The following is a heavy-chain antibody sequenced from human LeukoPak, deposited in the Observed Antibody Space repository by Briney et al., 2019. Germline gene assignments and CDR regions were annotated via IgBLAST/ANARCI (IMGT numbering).Heavy chain of an antibody. Sequence: GASVKVSCKASGYTFTGYYMHWVRQAPGQGLEWMGWINPNSGGTNYAQKFQGRVTMTRDTSISTAYMELSRLRSDDTAVYYCATYYDSSGYYSEGALNYWGQGTLVTVSS. D-gene: IGHD3-22*01. J-gene: IGHJ4*02. CDR2: INPNSGGT. V-gene: IGHV1-2*02. CDR1: GYTFTGYY. CDR3: ATYYDSSGYYSEGALNY.